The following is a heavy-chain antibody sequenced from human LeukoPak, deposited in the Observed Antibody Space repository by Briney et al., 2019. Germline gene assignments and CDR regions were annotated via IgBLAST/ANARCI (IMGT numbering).Heavy chain of an antibody. V-gene: IGHV3-30*04. D-gene: IGHD2-2*01. CDR2: ISYDGSNK. CDR1: GFTFSSYA. CDR3: AREYCSSTSCYLFYYYYYGMDV. Sequence: PGGSLRLSCAASGFTFSSYAMHWVRQAPGKGLEWVAVISYDGSNKYYADSVKGRFTISRDNSKNTLYLQMNSLRAEDTAVYYCAREYCSSTSCYLFYYYYYGMDVWGKGTTATVSS. J-gene: IGHJ6*04.